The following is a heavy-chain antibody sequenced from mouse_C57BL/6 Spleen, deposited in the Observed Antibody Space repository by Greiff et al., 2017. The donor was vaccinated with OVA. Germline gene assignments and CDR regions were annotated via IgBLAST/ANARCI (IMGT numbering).Heavy chain of an antibody. CDR2: ISSGSSTI. CDR3: ARGNPYGSSYYYAMDY. D-gene: IGHD1-1*01. CDR1: GFTFSDYG. V-gene: IGHV5-17*01. J-gene: IGHJ4*01. Sequence: EVTLVESGGGLVKPGGSLKLSCAASGFTFSDYGMHWVRQAPEKGLEWVAYISSGSSTIYYADTVKGRFTISRDNAKNTLFLQMTSLRSEDTAMYYGARGNPYGSSYYYAMDYGGQGTSVTVSS.